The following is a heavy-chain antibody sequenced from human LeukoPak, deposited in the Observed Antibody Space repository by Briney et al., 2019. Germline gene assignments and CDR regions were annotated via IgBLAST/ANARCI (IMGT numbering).Heavy chain of an antibody. CDR2: IYPGDSDT. Sequence: HGESLKISCKGSGYSFTSYWIGWVRQMPGKGLEWMGIIYPGDSDTRYSPSFQGQVTISADKSISTAYLQWSSLKASDTAMYYCARAPLYSSGWFSTFDYWGQGTLVTVSS. J-gene: IGHJ4*02. CDR3: ARAPLYSSGWFSTFDY. D-gene: IGHD6-19*01. V-gene: IGHV5-51*01. CDR1: GYSFTSYW.